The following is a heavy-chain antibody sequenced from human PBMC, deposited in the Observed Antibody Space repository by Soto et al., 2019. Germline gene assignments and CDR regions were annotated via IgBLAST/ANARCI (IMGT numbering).Heavy chain of an antibody. J-gene: IGHJ4*02. CDR1: GVSFSDYS. V-gene: IGHV3-21*06. Sequence: GGSLRLSCVVSGVSFSDYSMNWARQAPGKGLEWVSLITGNSEYKYYAGSVKGRFTVSRDNAKNSLYLQMNSLTVEDMAVYYCARSGELLQTFDSWGQGTLVTVSS. CDR3: ARSGELLQTFDS. CDR2: ITGNSEYK. D-gene: IGHD1-26*01.